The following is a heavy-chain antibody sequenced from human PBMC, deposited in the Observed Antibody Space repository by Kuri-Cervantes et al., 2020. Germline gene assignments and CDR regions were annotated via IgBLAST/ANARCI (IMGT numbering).Heavy chain of an antibody. CDR1: GGTFSSYA. D-gene: IGHD4-17*01. V-gene: IGHV1-69*06. CDR3: ARMRDYGRAFDI. CDR2: IIPIFGTA. J-gene: IGHJ3*02. Sequence: SVKVSCKASGGTFSSYAISWVRQAPGQGLEWMGGIIPIFGTANYAQKFQGRVTITADKSTSTAYIELSSLRSEDTAVYYCARMRDYGRAFDIWGQGTMVTVSS.